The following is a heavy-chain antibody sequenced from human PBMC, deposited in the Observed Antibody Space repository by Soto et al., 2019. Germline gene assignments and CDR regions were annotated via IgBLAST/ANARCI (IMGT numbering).Heavy chain of an antibody. Sequence: GGSLRLSCAASGFTFDDYAMHWVRQAPGKGLEWVSGISWNSGSIGYADSVKGRFTISRDNAKNSLYLQMNSLRAEDTALYYCAKDRREGYSSGWNYFDYWGQGTLVTVSS. V-gene: IGHV3-9*01. CDR3: AKDRREGYSSGWNYFDY. D-gene: IGHD6-19*01. J-gene: IGHJ4*02. CDR1: GFTFDDYA. CDR2: ISWNSGSI.